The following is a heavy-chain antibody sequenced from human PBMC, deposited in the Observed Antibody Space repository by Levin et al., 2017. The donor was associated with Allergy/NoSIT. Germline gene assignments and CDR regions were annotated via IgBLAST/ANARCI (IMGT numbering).Heavy chain of an antibody. D-gene: IGHD1-26*01. Sequence: GESLKISCTASGFTFGDYAMSWFRQAPGKGLEWVGFIRSKAYGGTTEYAASVKGRFTISRDDSKSIAYLQMNSLKTEDTAVYYCTSDEQWELLSYYGMDVWGQGTTVTVSS. CDR2: IRSKAYGGTT. J-gene: IGHJ6*02. CDR3: TSDEQWELLSYYGMDV. V-gene: IGHV3-49*03. CDR1: GFTFGDYA.